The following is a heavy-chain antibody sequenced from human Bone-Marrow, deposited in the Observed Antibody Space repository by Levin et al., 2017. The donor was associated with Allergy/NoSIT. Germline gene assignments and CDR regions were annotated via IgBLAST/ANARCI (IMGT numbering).Heavy chain of an antibody. D-gene: IGHD1-14*01. CDR2: IYYSGST. V-gene: IGHV4-39*01. J-gene: IGHJ6*02. CDR3: ARRTYHSDSSRSYGMDV. Sequence: SETLSLTCTVSGGSIRSSSYYWGWIRQPPGKGLEWIGSIYYSGSTNYNPSLKSRVTISVDTSKNQFSLKLNSVTVADTAVYYCARRTYHSDSSRSYGMDVWGQGTTVTVSS. CDR1: GGSIRSSSYY.